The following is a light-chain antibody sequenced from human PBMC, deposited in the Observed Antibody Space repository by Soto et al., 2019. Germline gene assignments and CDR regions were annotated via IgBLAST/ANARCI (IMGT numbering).Light chain of an antibody. CDR2: KVS. Sequence: EVVMTQSPLSLPVTLGQPASISCRSSQSLVHSNGNTFLTWFRQRPGQSPRRLIYKVSIRDSGVSDRFSGSGSGTDFTLKISRVEAEDVGVYYCMQGTYAPKTFGQGTKVDIK. CDR3: MQGTYAPKT. CDR1: QSLVHSNGNTF. V-gene: IGKV2-30*02. J-gene: IGKJ1*01.